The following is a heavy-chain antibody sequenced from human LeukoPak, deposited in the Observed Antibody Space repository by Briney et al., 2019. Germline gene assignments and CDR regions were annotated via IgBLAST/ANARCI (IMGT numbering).Heavy chain of an antibody. J-gene: IGHJ4*02. D-gene: IGHD6-19*01. V-gene: IGHV4-38-2*02. CDR1: GYSISSGYY. Sequence: SETLSLTCTVSGYSISSGYYWGWIRQPPGQGLEWIGSIYHSGSTYYNPSLKSRVTISVDTSKNQFSLKLSSVTAADTAVYYCARVRSSGWYRPYYFDYWGQGTLVTVSS. CDR3: ARVRSSGWYRPYYFDY. CDR2: IYHSGST.